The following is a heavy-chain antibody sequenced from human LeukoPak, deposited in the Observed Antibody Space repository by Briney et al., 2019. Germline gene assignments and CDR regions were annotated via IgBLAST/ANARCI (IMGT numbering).Heavy chain of an antibody. CDR3: ARVSGRLERQSDLDY. V-gene: IGHV3-21*01. CDR1: GFTFASYS. Sequence: PGGSLRLSCAASGFTFASYSMNWVRQAPGKGLEWVSSISGDSTYIYNAGSVKGRFTISRDNAQASLYLQTNSLRADDTAVYYCARVSGRLERQSDLDYWGQGTLVIVSS. CDR2: ISGDSTYI. J-gene: IGHJ4*02. D-gene: IGHD1-1*01.